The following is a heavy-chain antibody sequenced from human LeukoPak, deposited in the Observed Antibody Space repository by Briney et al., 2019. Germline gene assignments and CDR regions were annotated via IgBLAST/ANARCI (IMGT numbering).Heavy chain of an antibody. Sequence: ASVKRSCTASVYAFTFSYIDWGRHAPGQGYAWVGWINPNSGGTNYAQKLQGRVTMTRDTSISTHYMELSRLRSDDTAVYYCARATFIAAGDLFDYWGQGTLVTVSS. CDR3: ARATFIAAGDLFDY. CDR1: VYAFTFSY. D-gene: IGHD6-13*01. J-gene: IGHJ4*02. CDR2: INPNSGGT. V-gene: IGHV1-2*02.